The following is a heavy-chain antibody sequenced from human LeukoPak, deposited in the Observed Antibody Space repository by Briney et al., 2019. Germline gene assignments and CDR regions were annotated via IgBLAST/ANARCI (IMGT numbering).Heavy chain of an antibody. CDR3: ARGPYGKGYYYGMDV. J-gene: IGHJ6*02. D-gene: IGHD3-10*01. CDR2: ISSSSSYI. CDR1: GFTFSSYS. V-gene: IGHV3-21*01. Sequence: RGSLRLSCAASGFTFSSYSMNWVRQAPGKELEWVSSISSSSSYIYYADSVKGRFTISRDNAKNSLYLQMNSLRAEDTAVYYCARGPYGKGYYYGMDVWGQGTTVTVSS.